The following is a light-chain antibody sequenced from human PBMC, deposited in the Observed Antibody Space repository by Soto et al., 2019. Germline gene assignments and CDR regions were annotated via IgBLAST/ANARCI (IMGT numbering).Light chain of an antibody. CDR3: QSYDSSLSASV. J-gene: IGLJ2*01. Sequence: QSVLTQPPSVSGAPGQRVTISCTGSSSNIGAGYEVHWYHQLPGTAPKLLIYDNTNRPSGVPDRFSGSKSGTSASLAITGLQAEDEADYYCQSYDSSLSASVFGGGTKLTVL. CDR1: SSNIGAGYE. CDR2: DNT. V-gene: IGLV1-40*01.